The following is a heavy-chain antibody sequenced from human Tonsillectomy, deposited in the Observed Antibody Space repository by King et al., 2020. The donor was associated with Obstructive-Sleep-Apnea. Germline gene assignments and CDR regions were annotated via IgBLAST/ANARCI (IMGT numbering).Heavy chain of an antibody. Sequence: VQLVESGGGLVQPGTSLRLSCAASGFTFDDYAMHWFRQAPGKGLEWVSGITWNSARVGYADSVKGRFTISRDNAKNSLYLQMNSLRAEDTALYHCTKDIVAAAGDAFDIWGQGTMVTVSS. CDR1: GFTFDDYA. V-gene: IGHV3-9*01. CDR3: TKDIVAAAGDAFDI. D-gene: IGHD6-13*01. CDR2: ITWNSARV. J-gene: IGHJ3*02.